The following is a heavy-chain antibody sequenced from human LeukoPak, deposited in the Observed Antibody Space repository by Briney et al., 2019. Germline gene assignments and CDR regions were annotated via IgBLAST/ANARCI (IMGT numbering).Heavy chain of an antibody. CDR1: GYTFTSYG. J-gene: IGHJ4*02. D-gene: IGHD3-9*01. Sequence: ASVKVSCEASGYTFTSYGISWVRQAPGQGLEWMGWISAYNGNTNYAQKLQGRVTMTTDTSTSTAYMELRSLRSDDTAVYYCATGLRYFDWLLDIDYWGQGTLVTVSS. V-gene: IGHV1-18*01. CDR2: ISAYNGNT. CDR3: ATGLRYFDWLLDIDY.